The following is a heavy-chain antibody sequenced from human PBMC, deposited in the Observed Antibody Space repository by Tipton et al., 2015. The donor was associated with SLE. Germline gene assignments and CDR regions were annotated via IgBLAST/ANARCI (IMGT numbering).Heavy chain of an antibody. CDR3: VKVGFGWYGPDY. CDR2: IDHDGSGT. D-gene: IGHD6-19*01. CDR1: GFTFNNYW. Sequence: SLRLSCAASGFTFNNYWMHWFRQVPGKGLEWVSRIDHDGSGTSYADSVEDRFTISRDNSRNTLYLQMNSLSAEGTAIYYCVKVGFGWYGPDYWGQGTLVTVSS. J-gene: IGHJ4*02. V-gene: IGHV3-74*01.